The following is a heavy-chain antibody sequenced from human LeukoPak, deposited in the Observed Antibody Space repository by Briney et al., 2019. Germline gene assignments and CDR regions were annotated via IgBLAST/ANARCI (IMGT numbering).Heavy chain of an antibody. CDR2: IYYSGST. CDR1: GGSISSSSYY. D-gene: IGHD3-10*01. J-gene: IGHJ3*02. CDR3: ARVMLPPRQRITMVRGVSYDAFDI. V-gene: IGHV4-39*01. Sequence: PSETLSLTCTVSGGSISSSSYYWGWIRQPPGKGLEWIGSIYYSGSTYYNPSLKSRVTISVDTSKNQFSLKLSSVTAADTAVYYCARVMLPPRQRITMVRGVSYDAFDIWGQGTMVTVSS.